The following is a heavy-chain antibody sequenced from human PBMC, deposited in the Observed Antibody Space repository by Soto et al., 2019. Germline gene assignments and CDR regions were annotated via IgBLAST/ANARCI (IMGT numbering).Heavy chain of an antibody. CDR1: GFTFGYYA. J-gene: IGHJ6*02. D-gene: IGHD3-3*01. CDR2: ISSKGYGGTT. Sequence: EVQLVESGGGLVKPGRSLRLSCTASGFTFGYYAMSWFRQAPGKGLEWVGFISSKGYGGTTEYAASVKGRFTSARDDAKSIAYLQMNSLKPEDTAVYYCTRPGTICGVVMVLEDVWGQGTTVTVSS. V-gene: IGHV3-49*05. CDR3: TRPGTICGVVMVLEDV.